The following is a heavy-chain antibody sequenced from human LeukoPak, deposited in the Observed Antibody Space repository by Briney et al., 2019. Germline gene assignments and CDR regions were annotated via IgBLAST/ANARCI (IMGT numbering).Heavy chain of an antibody. V-gene: IGHV3-23*01. CDR1: GFTFSIYD. J-gene: IGHJ4*02. CDR2: IDSSGGST. Sequence: GGSLRLSCAASGFTFSIYDMAWVRHAPGEGLEWVSKIDSSGGSTLYAGPVRGRFTISRDNSKNTLYLEMNSLRAEDTALYYCAKPTRLRLEYFFDYWGQGTLVTVSS. CDR3: AKPTRLRLEYFFDY.